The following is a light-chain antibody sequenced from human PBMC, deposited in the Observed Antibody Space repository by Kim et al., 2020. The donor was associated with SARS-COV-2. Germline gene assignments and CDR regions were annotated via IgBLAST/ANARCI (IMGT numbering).Light chain of an antibody. V-gene: IGLV3-19*01. CDR1: SLRSYY. CDR2: GKN. Sequence: SSELTQDPAVSVALGQTVRITCQGESLRSYYASWYQQKPGQAPVLVIYGKNNRPSGIPDRFSGSSSGNTASLTITGAQAEDEADYYCNSRDSSGNPLYVF. CDR3: NSRDSSGNPLYV. J-gene: IGLJ1*01.